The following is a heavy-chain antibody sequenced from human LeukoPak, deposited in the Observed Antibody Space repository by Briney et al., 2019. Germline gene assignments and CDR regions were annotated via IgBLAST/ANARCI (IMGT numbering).Heavy chain of an antibody. V-gene: IGHV3-23*01. CDR1: GFTFSSFA. Sequence: GGSLRLSCTASGFTFSSFAMSWVRQAPGKGLEWVSAISGSGGSTYYADSVKGRFTISRDNSKNTLYLQMNSLRAEDTAVYYCARGSYGDYGYWGQGTLVTVSS. CDR3: ARGSYGDYGY. D-gene: IGHD4-17*01. CDR2: ISGSGGST. J-gene: IGHJ4*02.